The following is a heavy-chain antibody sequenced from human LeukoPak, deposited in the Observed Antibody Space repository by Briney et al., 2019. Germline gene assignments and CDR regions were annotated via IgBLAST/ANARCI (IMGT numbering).Heavy chain of an antibody. CDR1: GFTFSSYS. CDR2: ISGSSSYI. D-gene: IGHD3-10*01. Sequence: GGSLRLSCAASGFTFSSYSMNWVRQAPGKGLEWVSSISGSSSYIYYADSVKGRFTISRDNAKNSLHLQMSSLRAEDTAVYYCAREKLLWFGGEPGAFDIWGQGTMVTVSS. J-gene: IGHJ3*02. CDR3: AREKLLWFGGEPGAFDI. V-gene: IGHV3-21*01.